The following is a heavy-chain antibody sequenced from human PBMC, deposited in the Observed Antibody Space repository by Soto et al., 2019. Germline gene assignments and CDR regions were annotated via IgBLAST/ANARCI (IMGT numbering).Heavy chain of an antibody. D-gene: IGHD6-13*01. CDR1: GGSFSGYY. CDR2: INHSGST. V-gene: IGHV4-34*01. Sequence: SETLSLTCAVYGGSFSGYYWSWIRQPPGKGLEWIGEINHSGSTNYNPSLKSRVTISVDTSKNQFSLKLSSVTAADTAVYYCARGRGSSSRKNFDYWGQGTLVTVSS. J-gene: IGHJ4*02. CDR3: ARGRGSSSRKNFDY.